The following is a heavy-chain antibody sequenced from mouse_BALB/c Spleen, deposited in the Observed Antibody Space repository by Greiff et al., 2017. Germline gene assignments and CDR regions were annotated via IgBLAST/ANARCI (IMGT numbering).Heavy chain of an antibody. D-gene: IGHD1-1*01. CDR2: ISSGGSYT. J-gene: IGHJ2*01. CDR3: ARESLKVGFDY. V-gene: IGHV5-9-3*01. CDR1: GFTFSSYA. Sequence: EVHLVESGGGLVKPGGSLKLSCAASGFTFSSYAMSWVRQTPEKRLEWVATISSGGSYTYYPDSVKGRFTISRDNAKNTLYLQMSSLRSEDTAMYYWARESLKVGFDYWGQGTTLTVSS.